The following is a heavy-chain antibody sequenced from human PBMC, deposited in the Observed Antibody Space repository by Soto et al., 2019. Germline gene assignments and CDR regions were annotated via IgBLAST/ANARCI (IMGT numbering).Heavy chain of an antibody. CDR1: GYTFTSYY. CDR3: ARGYSGYDFPFESYYGMDV. J-gene: IGHJ6*02. V-gene: IGHV1-46*01. D-gene: IGHD5-12*01. CDR2: INPSGGST. Sequence: ASVKVSCKASGYTFTSYYMHWVRQAPGQGLEWMGIINPSGGSTSYAQKFQGRVTMTRDTSTSTAYMELSSLRSEDTAVYYCARGYSGYDFPFESYYGMDVWGQGTTVTVS.